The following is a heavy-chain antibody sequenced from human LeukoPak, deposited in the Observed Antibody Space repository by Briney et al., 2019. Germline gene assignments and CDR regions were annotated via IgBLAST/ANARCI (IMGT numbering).Heavy chain of an antibody. Sequence: GGSLRLSCAASGFTFSSYSMNWVRQAPGKGLEWVSSISSSSSYIYYADSVKGRFTISRDNAKNSLYLQMNSLRAEDTAVYYCARDRGYCSSTSCPEFDYWGQGTPVTVSS. CDR3: ARDRGYCSSTSCPEFDY. CDR2: ISSSSSYI. J-gene: IGHJ4*02. V-gene: IGHV3-21*01. D-gene: IGHD2-2*01. CDR1: GFTFSSYS.